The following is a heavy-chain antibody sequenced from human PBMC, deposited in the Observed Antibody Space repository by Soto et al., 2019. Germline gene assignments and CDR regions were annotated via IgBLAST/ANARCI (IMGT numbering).Heavy chain of an antibody. CDR2: IIPIFDTA. CDR1: GGTFSSYA. J-gene: IGHJ6*02. CDR3: AGHSRGVPGDYYGMDV. Sequence: QVQLVQSGAEVKKPGSSVKVSCKASGGTFSSYAISWVRQAPGQGLEWMGGIIPIFDTADYAQKFQGRVTITADESTNTAYMELSSLRSEDTAVYYWAGHSRGVPGDYYGMDVWGQGTKVTVSS. D-gene: IGHD3-22*01. V-gene: IGHV1-69*12.